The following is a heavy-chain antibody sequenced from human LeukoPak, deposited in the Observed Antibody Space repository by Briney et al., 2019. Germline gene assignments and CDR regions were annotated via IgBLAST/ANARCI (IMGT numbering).Heavy chain of an antibody. CDR3: ARDRTTVTTGYYGMDV. J-gene: IGHJ6*02. V-gene: IGHV1-2*02. Sequence: ASVKVSCKPSGYTFTGFYIHWVRQAPGQGLEWMGWISPNSGGTDYAQRFQGRVTMTRDTSISTAYMELTRLRSDDTAMYYCARDRTTVTTGYYGMDVWGQGTTLTVSS. D-gene: IGHD4-17*01. CDR1: GYTFTGFY. CDR2: ISPNSGGT.